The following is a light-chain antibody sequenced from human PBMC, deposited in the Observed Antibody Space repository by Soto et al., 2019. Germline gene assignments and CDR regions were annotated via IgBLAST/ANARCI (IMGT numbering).Light chain of an antibody. CDR2: AAS. Sequence: DIQMTQSPSSLSASVGDRVIITCRTSQSVNIYLNWYQQRPGKVPELLISAASNLRSGVPSRFSGSGSGTDFSLAINGLQPEDFATYYCQQSFTASPYTFGQGTRLEIK. CDR1: QSVNIY. CDR3: QQSFTASPYT. V-gene: IGKV1-39*01. J-gene: IGKJ2*01.